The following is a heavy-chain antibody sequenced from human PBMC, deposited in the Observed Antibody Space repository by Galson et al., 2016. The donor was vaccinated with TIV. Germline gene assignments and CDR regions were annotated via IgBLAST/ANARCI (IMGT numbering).Heavy chain of an antibody. CDR3: VRDRIVDATYYYYYFGMDV. Sequence: SLRLSCAASGLSVHINYMTWVRQAPGKGLEWVSLISDGGNTYSSDSVKGRFTISRDKSKNTLYLQMSSLRVEDTAVYYCVRDRIVDATYYYYYFGMDVWGQGTAVTVSS. D-gene: IGHD1-26*01. J-gene: IGHJ6*02. CDR2: ISDGGNT. V-gene: IGHV3-66*02. CDR1: GLSVHINY.